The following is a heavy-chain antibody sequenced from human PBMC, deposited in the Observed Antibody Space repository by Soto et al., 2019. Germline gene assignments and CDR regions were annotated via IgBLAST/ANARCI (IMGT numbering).Heavy chain of an antibody. CDR3: ARPPSPGCINAVCYPLDY. Sequence: QVQLVQSGAEVKKPGASVKISCKASGYTFTSYYMHWVRQAPGQGLEWMGIINPSGGSTNYAQKPQGRVAMTRDTSTSTVYMELNSLRSEDTAVYYCARPPSPGCINAVCYPLDYWGQGTLVTVSS. J-gene: IGHJ4*02. D-gene: IGHD2-8*01. CDR1: GYTFTSYY. V-gene: IGHV1-46*01. CDR2: INPSGGST.